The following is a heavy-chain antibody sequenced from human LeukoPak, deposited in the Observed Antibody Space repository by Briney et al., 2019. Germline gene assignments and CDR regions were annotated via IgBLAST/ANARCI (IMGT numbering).Heavy chain of an antibody. CDR1: GFTFSIYA. J-gene: IGHJ4*02. V-gene: IGHV3-23*01. CDR3: AKDGIAVAGYFDY. D-gene: IGHD6-19*01. CDR2: ISGSGGST. Sequence: PGGSLRLSCAASGFTFSIYAMSWVRQAPGKGLEWVSAISGSGGSTYNADSVKGRFTISRDNSKNALCLRMNSLRAEDTAVYYCAKDGIAVAGYFDYWGQGTLVTVSS.